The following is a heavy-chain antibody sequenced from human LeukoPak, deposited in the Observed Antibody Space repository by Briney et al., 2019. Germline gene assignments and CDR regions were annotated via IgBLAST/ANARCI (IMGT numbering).Heavy chain of an antibody. CDR2: IYYSGST. D-gene: IGHD6-13*01. CDR1: GGSISSYY. Sequence: SETLSLTCTVSGGSISSYYWSWIRQPPGKGLEWIGYIYYSGSTNYNPSLKSRVTISVDTSKNQFSLKLSSVTAADTAVYYCARRGSSYWFDPWGQGTLDTVSS. CDR3: ARRGSSYWFDP. J-gene: IGHJ5*02. V-gene: IGHV4-59*08.